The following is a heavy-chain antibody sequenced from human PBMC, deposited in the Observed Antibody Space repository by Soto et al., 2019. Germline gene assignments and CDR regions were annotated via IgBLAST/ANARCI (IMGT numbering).Heavy chain of an antibody. CDR1: GGSISSNNW. V-gene: IGHV4-4*02. J-gene: IGHJ4*02. Sequence: QVQLQESGPGLVKPSGTLSLTCAVSGGSISSNNWWSWVRQPPGKGLEWIGAIYHSGSTNYNPSLRSRDTISVDKSNNQFSLKLSNVTAADTAVFYCARGLILDYWGQGTLVTVSS. CDR3: ARGLILDY. CDR2: IYHSGST. D-gene: IGHD3-16*01.